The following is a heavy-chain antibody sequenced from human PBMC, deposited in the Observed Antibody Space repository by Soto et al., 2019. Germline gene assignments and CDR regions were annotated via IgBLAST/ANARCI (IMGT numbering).Heavy chain of an antibody. D-gene: IGHD1-1*01. Sequence: QVQLQQWGAGLLKPSETLSLTRAVYGGSVNSGNYYWSWIRQPPGKGLEWIGEMSHSGGTHFNPSLKSRVTISVDTSKNQFSLKMSSVTAAATALYYCARVERGTATTVVDAFDIWGPGTLVTVSS. V-gene: IGHV4-34*01. CDR3: ARVERGTATTVVDAFDI. CDR2: MSHSGGT. J-gene: IGHJ3*02. CDR1: GGSVNSGNYY.